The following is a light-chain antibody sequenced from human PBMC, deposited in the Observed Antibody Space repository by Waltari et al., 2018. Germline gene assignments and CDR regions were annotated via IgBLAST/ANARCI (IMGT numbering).Light chain of an antibody. CDR1: SPDVGSYTL. V-gene: IGLV2-23*01. J-gene: IGLJ3*02. CDR3: SLYSTTTDM. Sequence: QSALTQPASLSGPPGQSLTIPLTGPSPDVGSYTLLSWYQQHPGTPPKLIIYEGFKRPSCVSDRFSGSQSANTASLTISGLQAEDEADYYCSLYSTTTDMFGGGTKVSVL. CDR2: EGF.